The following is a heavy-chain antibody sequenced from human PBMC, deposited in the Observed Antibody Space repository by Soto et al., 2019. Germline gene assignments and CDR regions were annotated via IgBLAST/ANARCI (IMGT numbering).Heavy chain of an antibody. J-gene: IGHJ3*02. CDR1: GGTFSSYA. V-gene: IGHV1-69*13. Sequence: SVKVSCKASGGTFSSYAISWVRQAPGQGLEWMGGIIPIFGTANYAQKFQGRVTIIADESTSTAYMELSSLRSEDTAVYYCARYHRPSGYPLTYAFDIWGQGTMVTVSS. D-gene: IGHD3-3*01. CDR3: ARYHRPSGYPLTYAFDI. CDR2: IIPIFGTA.